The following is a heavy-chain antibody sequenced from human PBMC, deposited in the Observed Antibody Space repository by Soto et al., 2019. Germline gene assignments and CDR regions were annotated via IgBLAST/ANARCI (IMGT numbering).Heavy chain of an antibody. D-gene: IGHD6-13*01. Sequence: GESLKISCKGSGYSFTSYWIGWVRQMPGKGLEWMGIIYPGDSDTRYSPSFQGQVTISADKSISTAYLQWSSLKASDTAMYYCARRMAAAGTLGHYYGMDVWGQGTTVTVSS. CDR1: GYSFTSYW. V-gene: IGHV5-51*01. CDR3: ARRMAAAGTLGHYYGMDV. J-gene: IGHJ6*02. CDR2: IYPGDSDT.